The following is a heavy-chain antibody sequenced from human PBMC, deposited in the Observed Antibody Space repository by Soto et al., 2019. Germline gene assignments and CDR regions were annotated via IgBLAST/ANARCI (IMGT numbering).Heavy chain of an antibody. CDR1: GYTLTELS. J-gene: IGHJ6*02. CDR3: AAPRTVVMALDYYYGMDV. D-gene: IGHD3-22*01. V-gene: IGHV1-24*01. CDR2: FDPEDGET. Sequence: ASVKVSCKVSGYTLTELSMHWVRQAPGKGLEWMGGFDPEDGETNYAQKFQGRVTMTEDTSTDTAYMELSSLRSEDTAVYYCAAPRTVVMALDYYYGMDVWGQGTTVTVSS.